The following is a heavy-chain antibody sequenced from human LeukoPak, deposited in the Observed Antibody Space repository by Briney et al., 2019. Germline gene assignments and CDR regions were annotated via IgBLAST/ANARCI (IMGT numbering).Heavy chain of an antibody. Sequence: PGGSLRLSCAVSGLPFGSYGMTWVRQAPGKGLEWVSGITGNGVYTYYADPVKGRFTISRDNSKSTLSLQMNSLRAEDTAVYYCAKSYCGGDCGWGPGTLVIVSS. D-gene: IGHD2-21*02. J-gene: IGHJ4*02. V-gene: IGHV3-23*01. CDR3: AKSYCGGDCG. CDR1: GLPFGSYG. CDR2: ITGNGVYT.